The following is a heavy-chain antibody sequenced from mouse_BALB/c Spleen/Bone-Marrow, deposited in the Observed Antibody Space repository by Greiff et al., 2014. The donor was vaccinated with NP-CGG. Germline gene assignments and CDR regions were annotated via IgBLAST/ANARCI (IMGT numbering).Heavy chain of an antibody. CDR2: IDPANGNT. CDR1: GFNIKDTY. D-gene: IGHD2-3*01. J-gene: IGHJ3*01. CDR3: ANDWFAY. V-gene: IGHV14-3*02. Sequence: VQLQQSGAELVKPGASVKLSCTASGFNIKDTYMQWVKQRPEQGLEWIGRIDPANGNTKYDPKFQGKATITADTSSNTALLHLSSLTSEDSAVYYCANDWFAYWGQGTLVTVSA.